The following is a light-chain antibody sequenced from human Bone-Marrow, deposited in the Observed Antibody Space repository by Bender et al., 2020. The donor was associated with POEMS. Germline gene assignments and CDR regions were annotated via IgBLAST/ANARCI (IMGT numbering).Light chain of an antibody. CDR2: GYN. Sequence: QSVLTQPPSVSGAPGQRVTISCTGSSSNTGSGYDINWYQHLPGTAPKLLIYGYNNRPSGVPDRFSGSKSGTSASLAITGLQAEDEGDYYCCLYAGSWKVFGGGTKVTVL. V-gene: IGLV1-40*01. CDR3: CLYAGSWKV. CDR1: SSNTGSGYD. J-gene: IGLJ2*01.